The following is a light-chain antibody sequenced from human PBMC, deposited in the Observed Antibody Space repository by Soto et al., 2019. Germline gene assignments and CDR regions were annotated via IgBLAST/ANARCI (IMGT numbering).Light chain of an antibody. V-gene: IGLV2-14*01. CDR1: SSDVGGHNY. CDR2: EVS. J-gene: IGLJ3*02. CDR3: SSYTSSSTLGV. Sequence: QSALTQPASVSGSPGQSITISCTGTSSDVGGHNYVSWYQQHPGKAPKLMIYEVSNRPSGVSNRFSGSKSGNTASLTISGLQAEDEADYYCSSYTSSSTLGVFGGGTKVTVL.